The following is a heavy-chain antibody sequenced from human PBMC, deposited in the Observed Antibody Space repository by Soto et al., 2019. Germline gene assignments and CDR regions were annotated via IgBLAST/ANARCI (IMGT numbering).Heavy chain of an antibody. J-gene: IGHJ6*02. CDR3: ARDYYYYGMDV. CDR2: IYSGGST. V-gene: IGHV3-66*01. CDR1: GFTVSSNY. Sequence: GGSLRLSCAASGFTVSSNYMSWVRQAPGKGLEWVSVIYSGGSTYYADSVKGRFTISGDNSKNTLYLQMNSLRAEDTAVYYCARDYYYYGMDVWGQGTTVTVSS.